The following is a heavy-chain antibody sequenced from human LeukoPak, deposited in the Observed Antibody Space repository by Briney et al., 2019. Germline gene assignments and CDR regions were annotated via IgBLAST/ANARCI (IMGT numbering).Heavy chain of an antibody. D-gene: IGHD2-15*01. CDR2: INAGNGNT. CDR3: ARVSGGSLELDY. Sequence: ASVKVSCKASGYTFTSYAMHWVRQAPGQRLEWMGWINAGNGNTKYSQKFQGRVTMTRDTSTSTVYMELSSLRSEDTAVYYCARVSGGSLELDYWGQGTLVTVSS. V-gene: IGHV1-3*01. CDR1: GYTFTSYA. J-gene: IGHJ4*02.